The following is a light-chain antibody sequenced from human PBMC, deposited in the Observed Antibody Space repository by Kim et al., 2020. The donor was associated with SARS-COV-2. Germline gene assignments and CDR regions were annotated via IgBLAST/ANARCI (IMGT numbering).Light chain of an antibody. CDR2: GAS. CDR3: QKTNTFPLT. CDR1: QGIGRW. V-gene: IGKV1-12*01. J-gene: IGKJ4*01. Sequence: ASVGDRGTISGRASQGIGRWLAWYQQRPGKAPKLLIYGASSLQSGIPSRFSGNGSETDFSLSISSLQPEDLATYYCQKTNTFPLTFGGGTKVDIK.